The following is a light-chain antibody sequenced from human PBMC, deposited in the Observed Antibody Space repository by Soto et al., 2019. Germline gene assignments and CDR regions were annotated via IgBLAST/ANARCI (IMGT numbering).Light chain of an antibody. CDR3: QHYNSYSDA. CDR2: KAS. J-gene: IGKJ1*01. CDR1: QTISSW. V-gene: IGKV1-5*03. Sequence: DIQMTQSPSTLSGSVGDRVTSTCRASQTISSWLAWYQQKPGKAPKLLIYKASTLKSGVPSRFSGCGSGTEFTLTIISLQPDDFATYYCQHYNSYSDAFGQGTKVELK.